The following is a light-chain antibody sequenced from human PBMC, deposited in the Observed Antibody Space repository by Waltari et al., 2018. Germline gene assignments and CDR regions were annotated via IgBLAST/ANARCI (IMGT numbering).Light chain of an antibody. Sequence: QSALTQPPSASGSPGQSVTISCTGTSSDVGGYNYVSWYQQHPDKAPNLLCYGVSKRPSGVPDRFSGSKSGNTASLTVSGLQAEDEADYYCSSYAGSNNFFYVFGTGTKVTVL. CDR2: GVS. CDR3: SSYAGSNNFFYV. CDR1: SSDVGGYNY. J-gene: IGLJ1*01. V-gene: IGLV2-8*01.